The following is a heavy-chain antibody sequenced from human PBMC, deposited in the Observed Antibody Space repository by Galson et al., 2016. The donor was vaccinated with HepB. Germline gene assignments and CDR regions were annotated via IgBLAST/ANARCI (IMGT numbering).Heavy chain of an antibody. CDR3: AKDNWGLDY. J-gene: IGHJ4*02. CDR1: GFTFRSFG. Sequence: SLRLSCAASGFTFRSFGMHWVRQAPGKGLEWVAIISYDGSNTYCADSVKGRFTISRDNSKNTLYLQMNSLRAEDTAVYHCAKDNWGLDYWGQGTLVTVSS. D-gene: IGHD7-27*01. CDR2: ISYDGSNT. V-gene: IGHV3-30*18.